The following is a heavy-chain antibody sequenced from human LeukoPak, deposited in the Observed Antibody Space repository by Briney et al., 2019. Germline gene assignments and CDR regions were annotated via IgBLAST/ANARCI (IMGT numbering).Heavy chain of an antibody. CDR3: VRGTTVATLYSFDC. Sequence: GGSLRLSCAVSGFTVSSNFMSWVRQAPGKGLEWVSVLFSGGTPYYADSVKGRLTISRDKSKNTLFLQMNSLRVEDTAVYYCVRGTTVATLYSFDCWGQGTLVTVSS. CDR2: LFSGGTP. V-gene: IGHV3-53*01. D-gene: IGHD4-23*01. J-gene: IGHJ4*02. CDR1: GFTVSSNF.